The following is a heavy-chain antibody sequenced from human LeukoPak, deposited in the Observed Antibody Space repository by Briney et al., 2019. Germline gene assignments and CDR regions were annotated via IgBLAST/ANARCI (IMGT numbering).Heavy chain of an antibody. CDR3: ARVSDYYDSSGYYFGYFFDY. V-gene: IGHV4-59*01. CDR1: GGSISSYY. D-gene: IGHD3-22*01. CDR2: IYYSGST. Sequence: SETLSITCTVSGGSISSYYWSWIRQPPGKGLEWIGYIYYSGSTNYNPSLKSRVTISVDTSKNQFSLKLSSVTAADTAVYYCARVSDYYDSSGYYFGYFFDYWGQGTLVTVSS. J-gene: IGHJ4*02.